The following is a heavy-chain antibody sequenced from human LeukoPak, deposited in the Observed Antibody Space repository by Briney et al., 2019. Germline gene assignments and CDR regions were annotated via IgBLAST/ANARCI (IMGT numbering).Heavy chain of an antibody. D-gene: IGHD6-13*01. Sequence: SETLSLTCTVSGYSISSGYYWGWIRQPPGKGLEWIGYIYYSGSTNYNPSLKSRVTISVDTSKNQFSLRLSSVTAADTAVYYCARVTGYMTEDYFDYWGQGTLVTVSS. CDR3: ARVTGYMTEDYFDY. CDR2: IYYSGST. V-gene: IGHV4-61*01. CDR1: GYSISSGYY. J-gene: IGHJ4*02.